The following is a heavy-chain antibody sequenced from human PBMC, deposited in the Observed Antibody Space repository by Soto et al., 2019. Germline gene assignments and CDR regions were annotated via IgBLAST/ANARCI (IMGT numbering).Heavy chain of an antibody. J-gene: IGHJ6*03. CDR3: AGARRGVAEAHYYYYMDV. Sequence: ASVKVSCKASGYTFTSYDINWVRQATGQGLEWMGWMNPNSGNTGYAQKFQGRVTMTRNTSISTAYMELSRLRSEATAVYYWAGARRGVAEAHYYYYMDVWGKGTTVTVSS. CDR1: GYTFTSYD. V-gene: IGHV1-8*01. CDR2: MNPNSGNT. D-gene: IGHD3-3*01.